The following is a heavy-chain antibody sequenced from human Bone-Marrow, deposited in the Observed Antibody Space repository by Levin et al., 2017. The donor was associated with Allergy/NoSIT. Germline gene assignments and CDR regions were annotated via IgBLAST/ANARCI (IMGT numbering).Heavy chain of an antibody. CDR1: GFSLSTSGVG. D-gene: IGHD7-27*01. Sequence: KKSGPTLVKPPQSLTLTCTFSGFSLSTSGVGVGWIRQPPGKALECLALIYWDDDKRYSPSLKSRLTIIKDTSKNQVVLVMTDMDPLDTATYYCAHRLTTTTTNWYHGYFDYWGPGTLVTVSS. CDR2: IYWDDDK. J-gene: IGHJ4*02. CDR3: AHRLTTTTTNWYHGYFDY. V-gene: IGHV2-5*02.